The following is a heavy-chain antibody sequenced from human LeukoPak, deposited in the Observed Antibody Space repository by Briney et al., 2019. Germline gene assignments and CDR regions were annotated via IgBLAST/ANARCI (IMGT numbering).Heavy chain of an antibody. J-gene: IGHJ4*02. Sequence: SEALSLTCTVSGVSISNYYWNWIRQPPGKALEWIGYVYFTGSSNYNPSLKSRVTLSIDTSKSQLSLKLSSVTAADTAVYYCARWRSSAHYWDSWGQGTLVTVSS. V-gene: IGHV4-59*01. CDR3: ARWRSSAHYWDS. CDR2: VYFTGSS. CDR1: GVSISNYY. D-gene: IGHD3-22*01.